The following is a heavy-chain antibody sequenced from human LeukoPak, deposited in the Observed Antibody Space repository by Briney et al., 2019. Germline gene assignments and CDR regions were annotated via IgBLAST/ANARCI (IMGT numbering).Heavy chain of an antibody. D-gene: IGHD4-17*01. CDR1: DGSISSYY. Sequence: SETLSLSYTVADGSISSYYWSWIRQPPGEGLEWIGFNYYSGSTNYNPSLKSRVTISVDTSKNQSSMKLSSVTAADTAVYYCARAVGDYGDYYFDYWGQGILVTVSS. CDR2: NYYSGST. CDR3: ARAVGDYGDYYFDY. V-gene: IGHV4-59*01. J-gene: IGHJ4*02.